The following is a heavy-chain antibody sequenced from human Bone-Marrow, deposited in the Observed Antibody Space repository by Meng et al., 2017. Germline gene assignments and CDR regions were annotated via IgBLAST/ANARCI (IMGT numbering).Heavy chain of an antibody. J-gene: IGHJ4*02. V-gene: IGHV3-15*01. CDR3: VGDFLGN. CDR1: GLTFSNAW. CDR2: IKRETDGGTA. D-gene: IGHD3-16*01. Sequence: EVQLVESGGGLVKPGGSLRVSCAVSGLTFSNAWMSWFRQAPGKGLEWVGHIKRETDGGTAEYAAPVKGRFSISRDDSKNTLYLQMNSLKTEDTAVYYCVGDFLGNWGQGTLVTVSS.